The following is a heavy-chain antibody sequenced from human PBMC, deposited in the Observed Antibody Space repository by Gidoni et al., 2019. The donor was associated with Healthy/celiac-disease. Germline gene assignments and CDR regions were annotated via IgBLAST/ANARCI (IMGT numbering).Heavy chain of an antibody. Sequence: QVQLVQSGAEVKKPGSSVKVSCKASGGTFSSYAISWVRQAPGQGLEWMGGIIPIVGTANYAQKFQGRVTITADKSTSTAYMELSSLRSEDTAVYYCARAKEKYGDYLDALDNWGQGTMVTVSS. V-gene: IGHV1-69*06. CDR3: ARAKEKYGDYLDALDN. CDR1: GGTFSSYA. J-gene: IGHJ3*02. D-gene: IGHD4-17*01. CDR2: IIPIVGTA.